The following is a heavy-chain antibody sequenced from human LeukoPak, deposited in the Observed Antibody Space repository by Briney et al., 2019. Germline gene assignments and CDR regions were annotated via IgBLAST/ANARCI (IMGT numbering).Heavy chain of an antibody. V-gene: IGHV1-69*05. D-gene: IGHD3-22*01. Sequence: SVKVSCKASGGTFSSYAISWVRQAPGQGLEWMGGIIPIFGTANYAQKFQGRVTITTDESTSTAYMELSSLRSEDTDVYYCARGGGYYDSSGYYGGWGQGTLVTVSS. CDR3: ARGGGYYDSSGYYGG. J-gene: IGHJ4*02. CDR2: IIPIFGTA. CDR1: GGTFSSYA.